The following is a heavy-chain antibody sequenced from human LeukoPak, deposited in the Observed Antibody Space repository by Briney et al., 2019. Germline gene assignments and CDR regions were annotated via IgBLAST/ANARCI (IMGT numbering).Heavy chain of an antibody. D-gene: IGHD3-16*01. V-gene: IGHV3-7*01. CDR1: GFTFRSHW. Sequence: GGSLRLSCEGSGFTFRSHWMSWVRQAPGKGLEWVANIHQYGGEKYYVDSVRGRFSISRDNAKNSLQLEMNSLRAEDTAVNYCARAEVTLSQESWGQGTLVTVSS. CDR2: IHQYGGEK. CDR3: ARAEVTLSQES. J-gene: IGHJ5*02.